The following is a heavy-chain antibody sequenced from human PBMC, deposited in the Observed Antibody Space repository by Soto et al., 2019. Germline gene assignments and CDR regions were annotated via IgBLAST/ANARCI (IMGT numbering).Heavy chain of an antibody. V-gene: IGHV4-59*01. D-gene: IGHD3-22*01. J-gene: IGHJ5*02. CDR1: GGSISSYY. Sequence: PSETLSLTCTVSGGSISSYYWSWIRQPPGKGLEWIGYIYYSGSTNYNPSLKSRVTISVDTSKNQFSLKLSYVTAADTAVYYCARVFTDYYDSSGYYSWFDPWGQGTMVTVSS. CDR3: ARVFTDYYDSSGYYSWFDP. CDR2: IYYSGST.